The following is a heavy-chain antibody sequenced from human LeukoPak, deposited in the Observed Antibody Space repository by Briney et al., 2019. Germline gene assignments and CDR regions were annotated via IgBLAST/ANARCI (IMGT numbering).Heavy chain of an antibody. CDR3: ARRAAAANDAFDI. V-gene: IGHV1-69*13. Sequence: GASVKVSCKASGGTFSSYAISWVRQAPGQGLEWMGGIIPIFGTANYAQKFQGRVTITADESTSTAYMELSSLRSEDTAVYYCARRAAAANDAFDIWGQGTMVTVSS. J-gene: IGHJ3*02. CDR1: GGTFSSYA. D-gene: IGHD6-13*01. CDR2: IIPIFGTA.